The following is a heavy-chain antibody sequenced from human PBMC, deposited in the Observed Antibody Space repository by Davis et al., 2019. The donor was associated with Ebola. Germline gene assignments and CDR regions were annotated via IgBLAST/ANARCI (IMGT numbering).Heavy chain of an antibody. Sequence: PGGSLRLSCKGSGYSFTSYWIGWVRQLPGKGLEWMGIIYPGDSDTRYSPSFQGQVTISADKSISTAYLQWSSLKASDTAMYYCARLGGYFYGDYTFDYWGQGTLVTVSS. J-gene: IGHJ4*02. CDR1: GYSFTSYW. CDR2: IYPGDSDT. D-gene: IGHD4-17*01. V-gene: IGHV5-51*01. CDR3: ARLGGYFYGDYTFDY.